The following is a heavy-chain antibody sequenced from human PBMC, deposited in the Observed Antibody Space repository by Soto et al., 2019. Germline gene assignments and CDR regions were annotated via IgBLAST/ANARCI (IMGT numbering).Heavy chain of an antibody. CDR2: IYSGGST. Sequence: EVQLVESGGGLIQPGGSLRLSCAASGFTVSSNYMSWVRQAPGKGLEWVSVIYSGGSTYYADSVKGRFTISRDNSKNTRYLQMNSLRAEDTAVYYCARSKGGLRFGAFDIWGQGTMVTVSS. J-gene: IGHJ3*02. CDR3: ARSKGGLRFGAFDI. CDR1: GFTVSSNY. V-gene: IGHV3-53*01. D-gene: IGHD5-12*01.